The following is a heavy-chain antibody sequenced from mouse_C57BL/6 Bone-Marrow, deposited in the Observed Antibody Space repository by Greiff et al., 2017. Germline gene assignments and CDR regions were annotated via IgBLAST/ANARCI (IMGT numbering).Heavy chain of an antibody. CDR1: GYTFTSYW. CDR3: ASQIYYGNLYYFDY. J-gene: IGHJ2*01. CDR2: IDPNSGGT. V-gene: IGHV1-72*01. D-gene: IGHD2-1*01. Sequence: QVQLKQPGAELVKPGASVKLSCKASGYTFTSYWMHWVKQRPGRGLEWIGRIDPNSGGTKYNEKFKSKATLTVDKPSSTAYMQLSSLTSEDSAVYYCASQIYYGNLYYFDYWGQGTTLTVSS.